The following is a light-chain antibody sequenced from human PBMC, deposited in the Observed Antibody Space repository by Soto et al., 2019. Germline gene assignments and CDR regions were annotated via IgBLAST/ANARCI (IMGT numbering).Light chain of an antibody. CDR2: AAS. CDR3: QQSYSTPWT. CDR1: QSISRF. J-gene: IGKJ1*01. V-gene: IGKV1-39*01. Sequence: DLQMTQSPSYLSASVGDRVTITCRASQSISRFLNWYQQKSGEAPKLLIYAASRLQSGVPSRFSGSGSGTDFTLTISSLQPEDFATYYCQQSYSTPWTFGQGTKVEIK.